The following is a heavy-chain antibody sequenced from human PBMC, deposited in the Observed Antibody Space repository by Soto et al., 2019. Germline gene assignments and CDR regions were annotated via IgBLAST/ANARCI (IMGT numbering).Heavy chain of an antibody. CDR1: GFTFSSYA. Sequence: GGSLRLSCAASGFTFSSYAMSWVRQAPGKGLEWVSAISGSGGSTYYADSVKGRFTIPRDNSKNTLYLQMNSLRAEDTAVYYCAKPLSTIPPARQYFDYWGQGTLVTVSS. J-gene: IGHJ4*02. V-gene: IGHV3-23*01. CDR3: AKPLSTIPPARQYFDY. CDR2: ISGSGGST. D-gene: IGHD3-9*01.